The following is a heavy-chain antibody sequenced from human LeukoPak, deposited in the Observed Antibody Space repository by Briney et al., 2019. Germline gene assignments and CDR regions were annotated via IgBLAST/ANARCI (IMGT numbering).Heavy chain of an antibody. D-gene: IGHD6-19*01. CDR3: ARHLYSSGWSDY. CDR2: IYYSGST. J-gene: IGHJ4*02. CDR1: GGSISSYY. V-gene: IGHV4-59*08. Sequence: PSETLPLTCTVSGGSISSYYWSWIRQPPGKGLEWIGYIYYSGSTNYNPSLKSRVTISVDTSKNQFSLKLSSVTAADTAVYYCARHLYSSGWSDYWGQGTLVTVSS.